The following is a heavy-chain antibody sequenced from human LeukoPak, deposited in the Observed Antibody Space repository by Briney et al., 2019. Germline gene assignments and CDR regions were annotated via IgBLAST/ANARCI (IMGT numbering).Heavy chain of an antibody. CDR2: IYHSGST. D-gene: IGHD6-13*01. J-gene: IGHJ6*03. CDR1: GYSISSGYY. CDR3: ARTTEAHSWRTRYYDYYMDV. V-gene: IGHV4-38-2*02. Sequence: SETLSLNCTVSGYSISSGYYWGWIRQPPGKGLELIGSIYHSGSTYYNPSLKSRVTISEDPSKNQSSLKLSSVTAADTAVYYCARTTEAHSWRTRYYDYYMDVWGKGTTVTVS.